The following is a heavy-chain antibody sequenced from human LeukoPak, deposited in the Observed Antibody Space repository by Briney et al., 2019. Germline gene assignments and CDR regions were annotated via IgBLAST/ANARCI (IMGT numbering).Heavy chain of an antibody. CDR3: ARDLSHYYDSSGPFDY. D-gene: IGHD3-22*01. Sequence: GRSLRLSCAASGFTFSSYGMHWVRQAPGKGLEWVAVIWYDGSNKYYADSVKGRFTISRDNSKNTLYLQMNSLRAEDTAVYYCARDLSHYYDSSGPFDYWGQGTLVTVSS. V-gene: IGHV3-33*01. J-gene: IGHJ4*02. CDR2: IWYDGSNK. CDR1: GFTFSSYG.